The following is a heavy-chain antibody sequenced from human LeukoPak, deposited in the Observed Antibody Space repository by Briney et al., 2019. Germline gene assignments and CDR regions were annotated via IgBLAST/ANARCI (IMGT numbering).Heavy chain of an antibody. CDR2: IYYSGST. CDR3: ARRNVVVPAAMARAFDI. Sequence: SETLSLTCTVSGGSISSSSYYWGWICQPPAKGLEWIGNIYYSGSTYYNPSLKSRVTMSVDMAKNQFSLKLSSVTAADTAVYYCARRNVVVPAAMARAFDIWGQGTMVTVSP. J-gene: IGHJ3*02. CDR1: GGSISSSSYY. V-gene: IGHV4-39*01. D-gene: IGHD2-2*01.